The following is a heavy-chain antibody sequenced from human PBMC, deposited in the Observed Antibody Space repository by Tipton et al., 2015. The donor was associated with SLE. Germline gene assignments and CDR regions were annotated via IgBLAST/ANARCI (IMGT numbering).Heavy chain of an antibody. J-gene: IGHJ4*02. CDR3: ANRGRYGGYEYYFDY. D-gene: IGHD5-12*01. Sequence: GSLRLSCGAFGFTFSSYWMAWVRQAPGKGLEWVAIINPDGNDNYHMDSVKGRFTISRDNAKNTLYLQMDSLRAEDTAVYYCANRGRYGGYEYYFDYWGKGTLVTVSS. V-gene: IGHV3-7*03. CDR2: INPDGNDN. CDR1: GFTFSSYW.